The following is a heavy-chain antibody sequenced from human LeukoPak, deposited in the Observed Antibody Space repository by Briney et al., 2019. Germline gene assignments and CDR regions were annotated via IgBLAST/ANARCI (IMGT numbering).Heavy chain of an antibody. CDR1: GGSIITHY. CDR3: ARGTVVTPYDY. V-gene: IGHV4-59*11. CDR2: IYYTGNT. Sequence: KPSETLSLTCTVSGGSIITHYWNWIRQPPGKGLEWIGCIYYTGNTNYNPSLKSRVTISVDTSRNQFSLKLSSVTAADTAVYYCARGTVVTPYDYWGQGTLVTVSS. J-gene: IGHJ4*02. D-gene: IGHD4-23*01.